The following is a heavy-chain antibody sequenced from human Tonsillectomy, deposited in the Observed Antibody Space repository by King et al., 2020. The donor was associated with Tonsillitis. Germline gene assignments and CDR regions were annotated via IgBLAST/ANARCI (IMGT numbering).Heavy chain of an antibody. D-gene: IGHD2-21*02. V-gene: IGHV3-33*05. Sequence: VQLVESGGGVVQPGRSLRLSCATSGFTFYTYGMHWVRQAPGKGLEWVAFILDDGSNKFYADSVKGRFTISRDNSEDTLYLQINSLRAEDTAVYYCARDWVAGDPLHAFDIWGQGTMVTVSS. CDR1: GFTFYTYG. J-gene: IGHJ3*02. CDR3: ARDWVAGDPLHAFDI. CDR2: ILDDGSNK.